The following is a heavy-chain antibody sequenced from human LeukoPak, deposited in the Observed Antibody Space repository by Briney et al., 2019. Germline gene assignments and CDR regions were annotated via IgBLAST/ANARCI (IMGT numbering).Heavy chain of an antibody. V-gene: IGHV3-11*01. Sequence: GGSLRLSCAASGFTFSDYYMSWIRQAPGKGLEWVSYISGSGSTVYYAASVRGRFTIPRDNAKNSLFLQMNSLRAEDTAVYYCARDRGNSDPGDWLDSWGQGTLVTVSS. CDR3: ARDRGNSDPGDWLDS. CDR1: GFTFSDYY. D-gene: IGHD4-23*01. CDR2: ISGSGSTV. J-gene: IGHJ5*01.